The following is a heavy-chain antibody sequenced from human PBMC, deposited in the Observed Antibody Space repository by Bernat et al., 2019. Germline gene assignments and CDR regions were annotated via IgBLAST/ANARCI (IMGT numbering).Heavy chain of an antibody. CDR1: GFTFSSYG. V-gene: IGHV3-30*18. CDR2: ISYDGSNK. D-gene: IGHD2-2*01. CDR3: AKDLGYCSSTSCYFNYYMDV. Sequence: QVQLVESGGGVVQPGRSLGLSCAASGFTFSSYGMHWVCQAPGKGLEWVAVISYDGSNKYYADSVKGRFTISRDNSKNTLYLQMNSLRAEDTAVYYCAKDLGYCSSTSCYFNYYMDVWGKGTTVTVSS. J-gene: IGHJ6*03.